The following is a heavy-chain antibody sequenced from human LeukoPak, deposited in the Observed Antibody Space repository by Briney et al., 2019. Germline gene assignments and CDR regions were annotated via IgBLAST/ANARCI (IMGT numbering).Heavy chain of an antibody. J-gene: IGHJ5*02. V-gene: IGHV4-34*01. Sequence: PSETLSLTCAVYGGSFSGYYWSWIRQPPGKGLEWIGEINHSGSTNYNPSLKSRVTISVDTSKNQFSLKLSSVTAADTAVYYCARAGDELWFDPWGQGTLVTVSS. CDR2: INHSGST. CDR3: ARAGDELWFDP. D-gene: IGHD1-7*01. CDR1: GGSFSGYY.